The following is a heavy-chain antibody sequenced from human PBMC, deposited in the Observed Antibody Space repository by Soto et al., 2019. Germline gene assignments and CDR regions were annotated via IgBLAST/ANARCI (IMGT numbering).Heavy chain of an antibody. Sequence: ASVKVSCKASGYTFTSYDINWVRQATGRGLEWMGWMNPNSGNTGYAQKFQGRVTMTRNTSISTAYMELSSLRSEDTAVYYCARVGFWSGSIIDYWGQGTLVTVSS. CDR2: MNPNSGNT. CDR1: GYTFTSYD. D-gene: IGHD3-3*01. J-gene: IGHJ4*02. V-gene: IGHV1-8*01. CDR3: ARVGFWSGSIIDY.